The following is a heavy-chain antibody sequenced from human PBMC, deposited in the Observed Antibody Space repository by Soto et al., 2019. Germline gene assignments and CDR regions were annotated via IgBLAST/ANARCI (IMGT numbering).Heavy chain of an antibody. J-gene: IGHJ4*02. V-gene: IGHV4-31*03. CDR2: IYYSGST. CDR1: GDSIGSGAYY. CDR3: ASQGTMIVN. Sequence: SETLSLTCTVSGDSIGSGAYYWSWIRQHPGKGLEWIGYIYYSGSTFYNPSLKSRVTISLDTSKNQFSLRLSSVTAADTAVYYCASQGTMIVNWGQGTLVTVSS. D-gene: IGHD3-22*01.